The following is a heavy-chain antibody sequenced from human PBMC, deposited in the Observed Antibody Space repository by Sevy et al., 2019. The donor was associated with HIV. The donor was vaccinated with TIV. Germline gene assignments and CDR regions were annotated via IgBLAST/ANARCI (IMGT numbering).Heavy chain of an antibody. CDR2: IKQDGSEK. CDR1: GFTFSNYW. V-gene: IGHV3-7*01. Sequence: GGSLRLSCAASGFTFSNYWMNWVRQAPGKGLEWVANIKQDGSEKYYVDSVKGRFTISRDNAKNSLYLQMNSLRAEDTAVYYCAGDITMVRGVIPHDAFDIWGQGTMVTVSS. J-gene: IGHJ3*02. D-gene: IGHD3-10*01. CDR3: AGDITMVRGVIPHDAFDI.